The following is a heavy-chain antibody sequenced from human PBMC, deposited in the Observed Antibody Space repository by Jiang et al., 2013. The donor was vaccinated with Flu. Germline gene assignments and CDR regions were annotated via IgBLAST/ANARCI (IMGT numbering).Heavy chain of an antibody. J-gene: IGHJ4*01. CDR3: ATEGKGSLD. Sequence: SGAEVKKPGASVKVSCKTSGYTFTDYDVFWVRQAPGQGLEWMGWISTYNGNTKYAQKFQGRVSMTTDTATRTADMELRSLTSDDTAVYYCATEGKGSLD. V-gene: IGHV1-18*01. CDR1: GYTFTDYD. CDR2: ISTYNGNT.